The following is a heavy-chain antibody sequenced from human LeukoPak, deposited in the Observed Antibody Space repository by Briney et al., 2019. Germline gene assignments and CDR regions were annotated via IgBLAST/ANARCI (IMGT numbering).Heavy chain of an antibody. J-gene: IGHJ3*02. D-gene: IGHD3-10*01. CDR1: GYTFTSYG. V-gene: IGHV1-18*01. Sequence: ASVKVSCKASGYTFTSYGISWVRQAPGQGLEWMGWISAYSGNTNYAQKLQGRVTMTTDTSTSTAYTELRSLRSDDTAVYYCARIRELLWARAFDIWGQGTMVTVSS. CDR3: ARIRELLWARAFDI. CDR2: ISAYSGNT.